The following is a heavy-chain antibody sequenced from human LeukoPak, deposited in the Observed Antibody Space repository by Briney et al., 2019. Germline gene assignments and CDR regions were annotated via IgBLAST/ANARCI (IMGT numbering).Heavy chain of an antibody. CDR1: GYTFTGYY. CDR2: IIPIFGTA. Sequence: ASVKVSCKASGYTFTGYYMHWVRQAPGQGLEWMGGIIPIFGTANYAQKFQGRVTITADKSTSTAYMELSSLRSEDTAVYYCARDRDGHFDYWGQGTLVTVSS. J-gene: IGHJ4*02. D-gene: IGHD5-24*01. CDR3: ARDRDGHFDY. V-gene: IGHV1-69*06.